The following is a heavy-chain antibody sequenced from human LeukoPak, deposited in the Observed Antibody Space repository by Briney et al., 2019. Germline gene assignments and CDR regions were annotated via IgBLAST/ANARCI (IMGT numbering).Heavy chain of an antibody. CDR1: GGSFSGYY. Sequence: SETLSLTCAVYGGSFSGYYWSWIRQPPGKGLEWIGEINHSGSINYNPSLKSRVTISVDTSKNQFSLKLSSVTAADTAVYYCARHLLPHYYYYGMDVWGQGTTVTVSS. CDR2: INHSGSI. CDR3: ARHLLPHYYYYGMDV. V-gene: IGHV4-34*01. D-gene: IGHD3-10*01. J-gene: IGHJ6*02.